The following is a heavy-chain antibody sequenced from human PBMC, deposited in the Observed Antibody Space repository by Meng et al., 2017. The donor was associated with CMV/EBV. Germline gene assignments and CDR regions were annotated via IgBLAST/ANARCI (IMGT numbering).Heavy chain of an antibody. CDR1: GFTFSSYS. V-gene: IGHV3-21*01. CDR3: ARTKQLVRFDY. Sequence: ESLKISCAASGFTFSSYSMNWVRQAPGKGLEWVSSISSSSSYIYYADSVKGRFTISRDNAKNSLYLQMNSLRAEDTAVYYCARTKQLVRFDYWGQGTLVTVSS. J-gene: IGHJ4*02. D-gene: IGHD6-13*01. CDR2: ISSSSSYI.